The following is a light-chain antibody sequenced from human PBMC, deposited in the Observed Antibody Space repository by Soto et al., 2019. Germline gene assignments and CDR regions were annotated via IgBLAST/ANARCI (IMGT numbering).Light chain of an antibody. Sequence: DIQMTQSPSTLSAFVGDRVTITCRASQTINNWLAWYQQKPGKAPKLLIYKASSLESGVPSRFSGSGSGTEFTLTISSLQTDDFATYYCQQYKSYSSYTFGQGTKLEIK. CDR1: QTINNW. CDR3: QQYKSYSSYT. V-gene: IGKV1-5*03. CDR2: KAS. J-gene: IGKJ2*01.